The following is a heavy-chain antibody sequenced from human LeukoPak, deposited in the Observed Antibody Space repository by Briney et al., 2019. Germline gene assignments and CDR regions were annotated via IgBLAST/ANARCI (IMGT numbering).Heavy chain of an antibody. V-gene: IGHV1-18*01. J-gene: IGHJ4*02. CDR3: ARSGTGELPFY. D-gene: IGHD3-16*02. CDR1: GYTFSSYG. Sequence: ASVKVSCKASGYTFSSYGISWVRQAPGQGLEWMGWISVYNGNTNYAQKLQGRVTMTRDTSTSTAYMELRSLRSDDTAVYYCARSGTGELPFYWGQGTLVTVSS. CDR2: ISVYNGNT.